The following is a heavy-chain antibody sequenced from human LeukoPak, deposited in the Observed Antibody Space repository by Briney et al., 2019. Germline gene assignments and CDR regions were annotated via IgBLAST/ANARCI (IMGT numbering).Heavy chain of an antibody. D-gene: IGHD6-6*01. V-gene: IGHV3-30*02. Sequence: GSLRLSCAASGFTFSSYGMHWVRQAPGKGLEWVAFIRYDGSNKYYADSVKGRFTISRDNSKNTLYLQMNSLRAEDTAVYYCAKDRIAARARSYYMDVWGKGTTVTVSS. CDR3: AKDRIAARARSYYMDV. CDR1: GFTFSSYG. CDR2: IRYDGSNK. J-gene: IGHJ6*03.